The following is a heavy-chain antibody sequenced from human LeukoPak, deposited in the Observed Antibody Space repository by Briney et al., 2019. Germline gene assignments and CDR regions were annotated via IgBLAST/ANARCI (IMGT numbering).Heavy chain of an antibody. CDR1: GFTFDDYA. CDR2: ISWNSVSI. CDR3: AKGKNSGWFPFDY. V-gene: IGHV3-9*03. J-gene: IGHJ4*02. Sequence: PGRSLRLSCAASGFTFDDYAMHWVRQAPGKGLEWVSGISWNSVSIDYADSVKGRFTISRDNAKKSLYLQMNSLRAEDMALYYCAKGKNSGWFPFDYWGQGTLVTVSS. D-gene: IGHD3-22*01.